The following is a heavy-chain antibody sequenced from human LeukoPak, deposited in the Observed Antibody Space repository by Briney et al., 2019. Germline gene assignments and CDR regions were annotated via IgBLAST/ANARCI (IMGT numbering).Heavy chain of an antibody. CDR2: IYTSGST. CDR3: ARDVRTVAGLNYYYYYYMDV. V-gene: IGHV4-4*07. CDR1: GGSISSYY. D-gene: IGHD6-19*01. Sequence: SETLSLTCTVSGGSISSYYWSWIRQPAGKGLEWIGRIYTSGSTNYNPSLKSRVTMSVDTSKNQFSLKLSSVTAADTAVYYCARDVRTVAGLNYYYYYYMDVWGKGTTVTISS. J-gene: IGHJ6*03.